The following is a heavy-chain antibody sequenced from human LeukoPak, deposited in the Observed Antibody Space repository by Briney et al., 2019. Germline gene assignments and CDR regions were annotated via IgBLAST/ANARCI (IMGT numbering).Heavy chain of an antibody. CDR3: AREGSGWHADY. CDR2: IRNKANSYTT. Sequence: PGGSLRLSCAASGFTFSDHYMGWVRQAPGKGLEWVGRIRNKANSYTTEYVASVKGRFTISRDDLKNSLYLQMNSLRAEDTAVYYCAREGSGWHADYWGQGTLVTVSS. CDR1: GFTFSDHY. V-gene: IGHV3-72*01. D-gene: IGHD6-19*01. J-gene: IGHJ4*02.